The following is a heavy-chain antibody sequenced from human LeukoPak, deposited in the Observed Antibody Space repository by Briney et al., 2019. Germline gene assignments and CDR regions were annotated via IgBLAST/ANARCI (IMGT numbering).Heavy chain of an antibody. Sequence: SEPLSLTCTVSGGSISTTSTYWGWIRQPPGKGLEWIGSIYYSGTTYYDPSLKSRVTIFVDTSKNQFSLKLSSVTAADMATYYCARSIAGDGPTHNWFGPWGQGALVTVSS. D-gene: IGHD6-13*01. J-gene: IGHJ5*02. V-gene: IGHV4-39*01. CDR1: GGSISTTSTY. CDR2: IYYSGTT. CDR3: ARSIAGDGPTHNWFGP.